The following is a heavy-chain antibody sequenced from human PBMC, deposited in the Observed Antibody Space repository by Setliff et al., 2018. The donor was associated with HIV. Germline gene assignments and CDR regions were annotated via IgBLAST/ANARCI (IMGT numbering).Heavy chain of an antibody. D-gene: IGHD6-19*01. CDR2: IDPSDSYI. CDR1: GKSLSNYW. CDR3: SRGIAVAGHDFANTPGDI. J-gene: IGHJ3*02. Sequence: GESLKISCKGSGKSLSNYWINWVRQMPGKGLEWMGRIDPSDSYINYGPSFQGHVTISADKSTNTAFLQWSSLKAADSAMYYCSRGIAVAGHDFANTPGDIWGQGTMFTVSS. V-gene: IGHV5-10-1*01.